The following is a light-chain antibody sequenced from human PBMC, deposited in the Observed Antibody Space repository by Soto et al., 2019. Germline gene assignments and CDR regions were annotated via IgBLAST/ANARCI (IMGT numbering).Light chain of an antibody. V-gene: IGLV2-18*02. CDR3: SSYTSSNSVV. J-gene: IGLJ2*01. CDR1: STDVGSYNR. CDR2: EVS. Sequence: QSVLTQPPSVSGSPGQSVTISCTGSSTDVGSYNRVSWYQQSPGPAPKLMIYEVSYRPSGVPDRFSGSKSGNTASLTISGLQAEDEADYYCSSYTSSNSVVFGGGTKLTVL.